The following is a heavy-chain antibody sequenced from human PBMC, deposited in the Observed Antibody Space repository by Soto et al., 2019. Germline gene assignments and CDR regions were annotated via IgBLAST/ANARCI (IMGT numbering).Heavy chain of an antibody. V-gene: IGHV4-31*03. D-gene: IGHD2-2*03. CDR1: GGSISSGGYY. J-gene: IGHJ2*01. CDR2: IYYSGST. Sequence: QVQLQESGPGLVKPSQTLSLTCTVSGGSISSGGYYWSWIRQHPGKGLEWIGYIYYSGSTYYNPSLKSRVTISVDTSKKQFSLKLSSVTAADTAVYYCARDRLDGWYFDLWGRGTLVTVSS. CDR3: ARDRLDGWYFDL.